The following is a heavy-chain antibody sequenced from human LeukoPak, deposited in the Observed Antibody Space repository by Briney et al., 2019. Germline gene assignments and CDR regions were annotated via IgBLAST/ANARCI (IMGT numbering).Heavy chain of an antibody. V-gene: IGHV3-66*04. CDR3: AKHPSDTAMVPFDY. D-gene: IGHD5-18*01. CDR2: IYSGGST. Sequence: GGSLRLSCAASGFTVSSNYMSWVRQAPGKGLEWVSVIYSGGSTYYADSVKGRFTISRDNSKNTLYLQMNSLRAEDTAVYYCAKHPSDTAMVPFDYWGQGTLVTVSS. J-gene: IGHJ4*02. CDR1: GFTVSSNY.